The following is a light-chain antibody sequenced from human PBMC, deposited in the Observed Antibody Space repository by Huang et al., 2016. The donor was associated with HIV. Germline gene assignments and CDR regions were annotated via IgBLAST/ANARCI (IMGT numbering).Light chain of an antibody. J-gene: IGKJ2*01. CDR3: QQYDSYPLT. CDR1: QSISSW. V-gene: IGKV1-5*01. CDR2: DAS. Sequence: DIHMTQSPSTLSESVGDRVTITCRASQSISSWLAWYQQKPGKAPERLIYDASTLESVIPSSFSGSGSGTEFTLTISSLQPDNFATYYCQQYDSYPLTFGQGTKLEIK.